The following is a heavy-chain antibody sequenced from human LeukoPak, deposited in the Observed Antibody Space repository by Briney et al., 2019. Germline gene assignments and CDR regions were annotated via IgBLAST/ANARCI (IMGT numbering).Heavy chain of an antibody. D-gene: IGHD4-17*01. CDR2: IKKDGSEK. CDR3: ARGSRSTVTTGNYYYYYYMDV. V-gene: IGHV3-7*04. Sequence: GGSLRLSCAASGFTLSWYWMTWVRQAPGKGLEWVANIKKDGSEKYYVDSVKGRFTISRDSAKNSLYLQMNSLRAEDTAVYYCARGSRSTVTTGNYYYYYYMDVWGKGTTVTVSS. J-gene: IGHJ6*03. CDR1: GFTLSWYW.